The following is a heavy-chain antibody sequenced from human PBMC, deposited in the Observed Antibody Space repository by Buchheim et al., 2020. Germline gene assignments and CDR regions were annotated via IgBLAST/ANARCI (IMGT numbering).Heavy chain of an antibody. D-gene: IGHD3-16*02. CDR2: ISYDGSNK. Sequence: QVPLVESGGGVVQPGRSLRLSCAASGFTFSSYAMHWVRQAPGKGLEWVAVISYDGSNKYYADSVKGRFTISRDNSKNTLYLQMNSLRAEDTAVYYCARDWEIMITFGGVIGKNYYGMDVWGQGTT. V-gene: IGHV3-30*04. J-gene: IGHJ6*02. CDR3: ARDWEIMITFGGVIGKNYYGMDV. CDR1: GFTFSSYA.